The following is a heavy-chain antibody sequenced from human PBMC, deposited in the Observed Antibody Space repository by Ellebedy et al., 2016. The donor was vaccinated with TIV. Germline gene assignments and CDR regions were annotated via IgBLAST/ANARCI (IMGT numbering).Heavy chain of an antibody. CDR2: INPNSGGT. V-gene: IGHV1-2*04. CDR3: AREGGGGPLSEDANWFDP. D-gene: IGHD2-15*01. J-gene: IGHJ5*02. CDR1: GYTFTGYY. Sequence: ASVKVSXXASGYTFTGYYMHWVRQAPGQGLEWMGWINPNSGGTNYAQKFQGWVTMTRDTSISTAYMELSRLRSDDTAVYYCAREGGGGPLSEDANWFDPWGQGTLVTVSS.